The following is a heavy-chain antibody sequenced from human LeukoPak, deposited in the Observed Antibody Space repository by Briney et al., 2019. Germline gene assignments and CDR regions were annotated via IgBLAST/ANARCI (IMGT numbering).Heavy chain of an antibody. J-gene: IGHJ3*02. V-gene: IGHV3-21*01. CDR1: GFTFSSYS. Sequence: GGSLRLSCAASGFTFSSYSMNWVRQAPGKGLEWVSSISSSSSYIYYADSVKGRFAISRDNAKNSLYLQMNSLRAEDTAVYYCARDRGVGYKTDDAFDIWGQGTMVTVSS. CDR2: ISSSSSYI. CDR3: ARDRGVGYKTDDAFDI. D-gene: IGHD5-24*01.